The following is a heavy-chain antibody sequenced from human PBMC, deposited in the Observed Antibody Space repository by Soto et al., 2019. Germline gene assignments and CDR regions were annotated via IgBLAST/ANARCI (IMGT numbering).Heavy chain of an antibody. Sequence: EVQLVESGGGLVQPGGSLRLSCAASGFTFSSYSMNWVRQAPGKGLEWVSYISSSSSTIYYADSVKGRFTISRDNAKNALYRQVSGLRDEDAGVYYCATLQTVDYGGQGTLVTVSS. CDR2: ISSSSSTI. J-gene: IGHJ4*02. CDR3: ATLQTVDY. D-gene: IGHD4-4*01. CDR1: GFTFSSYS. V-gene: IGHV3-48*02.